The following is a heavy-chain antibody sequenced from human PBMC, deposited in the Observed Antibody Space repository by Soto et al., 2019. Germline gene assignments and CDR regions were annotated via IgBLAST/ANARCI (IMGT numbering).Heavy chain of an antibody. D-gene: IGHD2-15*01. CDR1: GGSISSYY. CDR2: IYYSGST. CDR3: ARRSGGTLKESMDV. Sequence: PSETLSLTCSVSGGSISSYYWSWIRQPPGKGLEWIGYIYYSGSTNYNPSLKSRVTISVDTSKNQFSLKLSSVTAADTAVYYCARRSGGTLKESMDVWGKGTTVTVSS. J-gene: IGHJ6*04. V-gene: IGHV4-59*08.